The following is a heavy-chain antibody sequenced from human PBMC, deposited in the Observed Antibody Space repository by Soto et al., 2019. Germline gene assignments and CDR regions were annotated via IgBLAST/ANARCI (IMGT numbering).Heavy chain of an antibody. CDR2: IWHDGSQK. Sequence: QVQLVESGGGVVQPGTSLRLSCVASGFTFSNYGIHWVLQAPGRGLEWVAVIWHDGSQKYLTDSVRGRFTISRDNSKNTVYLHMNSLRVEDTAVYYCEGRDDPFHVWGRGTMVTVSS. CDR3: EGRDDPFHV. CDR1: GFTFSNYG. V-gene: IGHV3-33*01. J-gene: IGHJ3*01.